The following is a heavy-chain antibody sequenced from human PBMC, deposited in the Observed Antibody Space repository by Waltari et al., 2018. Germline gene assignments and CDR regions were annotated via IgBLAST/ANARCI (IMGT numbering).Heavy chain of an antibody. CDR1: GGSITSYY. Sequence: QVQLQESGPGLVKPSETLSLTCAVSGGSITSYYWSWIRPPPGKGLGWTGYMYYSGSTDDNPPLKSRVTISIDPSKNQFSLKLSSVTAADTAVYYCARVGGYPLGVFDIWGQGTMVTVSS. D-gene: IGHD3-22*01. CDR2: MYYSGST. V-gene: IGHV4-59*01. J-gene: IGHJ3*02. CDR3: ARVGGYPLGVFDI.